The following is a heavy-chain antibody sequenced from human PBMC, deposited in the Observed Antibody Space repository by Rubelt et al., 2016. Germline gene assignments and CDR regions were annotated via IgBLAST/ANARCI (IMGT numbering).Heavy chain of an antibody. CDR1: GFSLSTSGVG. CDR3: ARTYCGGDCYLFDY. Sequence: QITLKESGPTLVKPTQTLTLTCTFSGFSLSTSGVGVGWIRQPPGKALEWLALIYWDDDKRYSPSLKSRLTITKDTSKNQVVLTMTNMDPVDTATYYCARTYCGGDCYLFDYWGQGTLVTVSS. CDR2: IYWDDDK. D-gene: IGHD2-21*02. J-gene: IGHJ4*02. V-gene: IGHV2-5*02.